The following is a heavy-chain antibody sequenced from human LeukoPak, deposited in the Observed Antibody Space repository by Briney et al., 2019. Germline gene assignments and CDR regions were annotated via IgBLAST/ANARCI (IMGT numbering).Heavy chain of an antibody. J-gene: IGHJ4*02. CDR1: QFTFSSYW. V-gene: IGHV3-7*03. CDR3: AKGEVYYDILTGYSRPGAFDI. Sequence: GGSLRLSCVGSQFTFSSYWMSWVRQAPGKGLQWVASIKKDGSERYYGDSVKGRFTISRDNGDNSLFLEMRGLRAEDTAVYYCAKGEVYYDILTGYSRPGAFDIWGQGTLVTVSS. D-gene: IGHD3-9*01. CDR2: IKKDGSER.